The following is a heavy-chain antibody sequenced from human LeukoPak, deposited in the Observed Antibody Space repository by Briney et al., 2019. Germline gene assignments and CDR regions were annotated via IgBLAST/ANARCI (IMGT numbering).Heavy chain of an antibody. D-gene: IGHD3-3*01. V-gene: IGHV1-46*01. CDR3: ARHDFDLPMIYSFFVH. CDR2: MHPTGDST. CDR1: GDTFTKYY. Sequence: ASVKVSCKASGDTFTKYYMNWVRQAPGEGLEWMGIMHPTGDSTNYAQKFQGRVTLTRDTSTGTFYMELSSLTSEDTAVYYCARHDFDLPMIYSFFVHWGQGTLVTVSS. J-gene: IGHJ5*02.